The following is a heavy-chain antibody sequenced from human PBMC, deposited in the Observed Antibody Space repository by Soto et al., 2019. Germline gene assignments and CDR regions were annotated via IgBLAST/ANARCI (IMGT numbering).Heavy chain of an antibody. J-gene: IGHJ1*01. D-gene: IGHD3-22*01. CDR1: GDSISSYY. CDR2: IYYSGST. Sequence: SETLSLTCTVSGDSISSYYWSWIRQPPGKGLEWIGYIYYSGSTNYNPSLKSRVTISIDTSKNQFSLKLSSITAADTAMYYCARVVAYHDSSGYQAYFQHWGQGTMVTVSS. CDR3: ARVVAYHDSSGYQAYFQH. V-gene: IGHV4-59*01.